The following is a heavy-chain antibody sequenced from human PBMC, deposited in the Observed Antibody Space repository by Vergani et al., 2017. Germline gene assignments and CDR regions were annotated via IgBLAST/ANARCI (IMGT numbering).Heavy chain of an antibody. CDR2: IYSGGST. CDR1: GFTVSSNY. CDR3: ARVVPAAIGXMDV. J-gene: IGHJ6*03. V-gene: IGHV3-66*02. D-gene: IGHD2-2*02. Sequence: EVQLVESGGGLVQPGGSLRLSCAASGFTVSSNYMSWVRQAPGKGLEWVSVIYSGGSTYYADSVKGRFTISRDNSKNTLYLQMNSLRAEDTAVYYCARVVPAAIGXMDVWGKGTTVTVSS.